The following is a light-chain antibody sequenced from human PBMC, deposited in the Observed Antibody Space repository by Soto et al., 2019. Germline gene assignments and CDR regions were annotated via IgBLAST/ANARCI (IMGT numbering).Light chain of an antibody. Sequence: DIQITQSPSTLSRSVGDRVTITRRGSQTISSWLAWYQQKPGKAPKLLIYSASTRHSGVPSRFSGSGSGTDFTLTISSLQPEDFATYYCLQVDVYPWTFGQGTKVDIK. V-gene: IGKV1-5*01. CDR3: LQVDVYPWT. CDR2: SAS. J-gene: IGKJ1*01. CDR1: QTISSW.